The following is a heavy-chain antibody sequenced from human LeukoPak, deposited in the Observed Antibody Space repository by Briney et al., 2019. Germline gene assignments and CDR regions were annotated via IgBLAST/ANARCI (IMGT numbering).Heavy chain of an antibody. D-gene: IGHD5-18*01. J-gene: IGHJ6*02. V-gene: IGHV1-3*01. CDR2: INAGNGNT. CDR3: ASSNVDTANLRGYGMDV. CDR1: GYTFTSYA. Sequence: GASVKVSSKASGYTFTSYAMHWVRQAPGQRLEWMGWINAGNGNTKYSQKFQGRVTITRDTSASTAYMELSSLRSEDTAVYYCASSNVDTANLRGYGMDVWGQGTTVTVFS.